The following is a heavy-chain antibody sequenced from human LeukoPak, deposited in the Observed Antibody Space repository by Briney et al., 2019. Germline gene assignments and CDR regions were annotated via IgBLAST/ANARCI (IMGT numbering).Heavy chain of an antibody. J-gene: IGHJ6*02. CDR3: ARDRYDSYPMDV. V-gene: IGHV4-31*03. CDR1: GGSISSGGYY. CDR2: IYYSGST. D-gene: IGHD3-3*01. Sequence: KTSETLSLTCTGSGGSISSGGYYWSWIRQHPGKGLVRIGYIYYSGSTYYNASLKSRVTISVDTSKNQFSLKLTSVTAADTAVYYCARDRYDSYPMDVWGQGTTVTVSS.